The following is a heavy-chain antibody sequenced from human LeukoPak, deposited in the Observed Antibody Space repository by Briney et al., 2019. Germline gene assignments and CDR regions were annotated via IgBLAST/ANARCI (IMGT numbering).Heavy chain of an antibody. CDR2: IYYSGST. Sequence: SETLSLTCTVSGASISSHYWSRIRQHPGKGLEWIGYIYYSGSTYYNPSLKSRVTISVDTSKNQFSLKLSSVTAADTAVYYCASGYYDILTGYYNYFDYWGQGTLVTVSS. CDR3: ASGYYDILTGYYNYFDY. D-gene: IGHD3-9*01. J-gene: IGHJ4*02. CDR1: GASISSHY. V-gene: IGHV4-59*06.